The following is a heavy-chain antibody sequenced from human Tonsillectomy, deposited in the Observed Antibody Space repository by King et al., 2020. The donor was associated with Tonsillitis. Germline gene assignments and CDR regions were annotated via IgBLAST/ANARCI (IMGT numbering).Heavy chain of an antibody. V-gene: IGHV1-2*02. J-gene: IGHJ4*02. CDR1: GYIFTGYY. CDR2: INPNTGGT. CDR3: AKESFLELDY. D-gene: IGHD2/OR15-2a*01. Sequence: QLVQSGAEVKKPGASVKVSCKASGYIFTGYYIHWVRQAPGQGLEWMGWINPNTGGTNYAQKFQGRVTITRDTSINTAYMELGRLRSDDTAVYYCAKESFLELDYWGQGTLVTVYS.